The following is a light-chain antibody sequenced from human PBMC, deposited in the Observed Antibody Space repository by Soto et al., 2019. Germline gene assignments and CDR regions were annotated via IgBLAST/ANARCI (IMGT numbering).Light chain of an antibody. Sequence: QSVLTQPASVSGSPGQSITISCTGTSSDVGGSDYVSWYQQHPGKPPKLIIYDVNNRPSGVSNRFSGSKSGNTASLTISGLQAEDEADYYCTSYTTSRLRVFGGGTKVTVL. CDR2: DVN. CDR3: TSYTTSRLRV. CDR1: SSDVGGSDY. V-gene: IGLV2-14*03. J-gene: IGLJ3*02.